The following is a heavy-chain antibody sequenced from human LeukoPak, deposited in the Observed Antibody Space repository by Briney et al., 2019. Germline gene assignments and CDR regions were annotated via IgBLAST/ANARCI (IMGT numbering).Heavy chain of an antibody. Sequence: SVKVSCKASGGTFSSYAISWVRQAPGQGLEWMGRIIPIFGTANYAQKFQGRVTITTDESTSTAYMELSSLRAEDTAVYYCASKIRCTCDAFDIWGQGTMVTVSS. J-gene: IGHJ3*02. V-gene: IGHV1-69*05. CDR2: IIPIFGTA. CDR3: ASKIRCTCDAFDI. D-gene: IGHD3-10*01. CDR1: GGTFSSYA.